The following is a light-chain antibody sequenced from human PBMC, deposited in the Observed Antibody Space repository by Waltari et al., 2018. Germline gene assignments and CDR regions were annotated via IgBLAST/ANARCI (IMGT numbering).Light chain of an antibody. Sequence: IVLTQPPGTLSLSPGERATPSCRASQSVRGSLAWYQQKAGQAPRFLIYGVSSRATGIPERFSGSGSGTDFSLTISRLEPEDFAVYYCQHYVRLPATFGQGTKVEIK. V-gene: IGKV3-20*01. CDR3: QHYVRLPAT. CDR1: QSVRGS. CDR2: GVS. J-gene: IGKJ1*01.